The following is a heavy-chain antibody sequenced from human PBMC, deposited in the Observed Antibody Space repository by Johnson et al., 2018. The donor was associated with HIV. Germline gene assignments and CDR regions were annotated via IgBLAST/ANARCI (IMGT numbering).Heavy chain of an antibody. V-gene: IGHV3-30*03. CDR3: ARCRDAYTLLSAFDI. D-gene: IGHD5-24*01. Sequence: VQLVESGGGVVQPGRSLRLSCAASGFTFSSYGMHWVRQAPGKGLEWVAVISYDGSNKYYADSVKGRFTISRDNSKNTLYLQMNSLRAEDMAVYFCARCRDAYTLLSAFDIWGQGTMVTVSS. CDR1: GFTFSSYG. CDR2: ISYDGSNK. J-gene: IGHJ3*02.